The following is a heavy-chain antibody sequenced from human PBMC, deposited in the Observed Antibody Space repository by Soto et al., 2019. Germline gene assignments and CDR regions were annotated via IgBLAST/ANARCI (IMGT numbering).Heavy chain of an antibody. Sequence: PGESLKISCKGSGYSFTSYWISWVRQMPGKGLEWMGRIDPSDSYTNYSPSFQGHVTISADKSISTAYLQWSSLKASDTAMYYCAMDIVVVVAAKEYYYYGMDVWGQGNTVTVSS. CDR1: GYSFTSYW. D-gene: IGHD2-15*01. J-gene: IGHJ6*02. CDR3: AMDIVVVVAAKEYYYYGMDV. V-gene: IGHV5-10-1*01. CDR2: IDPSDSYT.